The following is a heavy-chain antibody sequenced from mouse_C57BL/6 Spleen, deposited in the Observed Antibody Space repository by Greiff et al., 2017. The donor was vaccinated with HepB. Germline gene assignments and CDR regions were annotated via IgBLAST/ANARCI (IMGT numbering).Heavy chain of an antibody. CDR2: INPSSGYT. V-gene: IGHV1-7*01. Sequence: VQLQQSGAELAKPGASVKLSCKASGYTFTSYWMHWVKQRPGQGLEWIGYINPSSGYTKYNQKFKDKATLTADKSSGTAYMQLSILTYEDSAVYYCARGDYDGSSYYFDYWGQGTTLTVSS. J-gene: IGHJ2*01. CDR1: GYTFTSYW. D-gene: IGHD1-1*01. CDR3: ARGDYDGSSYYFDY.